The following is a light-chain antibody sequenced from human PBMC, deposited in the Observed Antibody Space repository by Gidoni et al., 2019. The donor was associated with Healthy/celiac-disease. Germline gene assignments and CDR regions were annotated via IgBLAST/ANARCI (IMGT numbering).Light chain of an antibody. V-gene: IGKV3-15*01. CDR1: QSVSSN. CDR3: QQYNNWLSWT. Sequence: EIVMTQSPATLSVSPGERATLSCRASQSVSSNLAWYQQKPGQAPRLLIYGASTRATCIPARFSGSGSGTEFTLTISSLQSEDFAVYSCQQYNNWLSWTFGQGTKVEIK. CDR2: GAS. J-gene: IGKJ1*01.